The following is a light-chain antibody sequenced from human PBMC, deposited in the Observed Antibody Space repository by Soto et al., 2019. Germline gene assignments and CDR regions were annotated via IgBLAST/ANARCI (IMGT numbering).Light chain of an antibody. CDR3: QQYNDWPRT. CDR2: GAS. V-gene: IGKV3-15*01. J-gene: IGKJ1*01. Sequence: EILMAQSPATFSVPPGERVTLSCRASQSVSSNLAWYQQKPGQAPRLLIYGASTRATGIPARFSGSGSGTEFTLTISSLQSEDFAVYYCQQYNDWPRTFGQGTKVDI. CDR1: QSVSSN.